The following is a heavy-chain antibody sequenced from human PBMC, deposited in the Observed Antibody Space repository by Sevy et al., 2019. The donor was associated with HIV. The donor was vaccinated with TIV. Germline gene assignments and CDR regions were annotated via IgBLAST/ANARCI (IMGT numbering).Heavy chain of an antibody. CDR2: IYYSGST. Sequence: SETLSLTCTVSGGSISSSSYYWGWIRQPPGKGLEWIGSIYYSGSTYYNPSLKSRVTISVDTSKNQFSLKLSSVTAADTAVYYCATLLWVGATPDYYYGMDVWGQGTTVTVSS. CDR1: GGSISSSSYY. CDR3: ATLLWVGATPDYYYGMDV. D-gene: IGHD1-26*01. V-gene: IGHV4-39*01. J-gene: IGHJ6*02.